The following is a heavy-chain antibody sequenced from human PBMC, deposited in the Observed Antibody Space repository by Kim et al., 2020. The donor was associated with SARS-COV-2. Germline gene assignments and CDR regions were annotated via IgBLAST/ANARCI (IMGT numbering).Heavy chain of an antibody. CDR2: IYYSGST. CDR3: ARAGYGSGSYPFDY. V-gene: IGHV4-30-4*01. CDR1: GGSISSGDYY. Sequence: SETLSLTCTVSGGSISSGDYYWSWIRQPPGKGLEWIGYIYYSGSTYYNPSLKSRVTISVDTSKNQFSLKLSSVTAADTAVYYCARAGYGSGSYPFDYWGQGTLVTVSS. J-gene: IGHJ4*02. D-gene: IGHD3-10*01.